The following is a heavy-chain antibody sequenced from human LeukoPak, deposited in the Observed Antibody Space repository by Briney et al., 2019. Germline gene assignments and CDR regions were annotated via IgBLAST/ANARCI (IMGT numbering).Heavy chain of an antibody. J-gene: IGHJ6*03. CDR1: GGTFSSYA. D-gene: IGHD3-10*01. Sequence: GASVKVSCKASGGTFSSYAISWVRQAPGQGLEWMGGIIPIFGTANYAQKFQGRVTVTADESTSTAYVELSSLRSEDTAVYYCARDPMVRGAIYYYYMDVWGKGTTVTVSS. CDR3: ARDPMVRGAIYYYYMDV. CDR2: IIPIFGTA. V-gene: IGHV1-69*13.